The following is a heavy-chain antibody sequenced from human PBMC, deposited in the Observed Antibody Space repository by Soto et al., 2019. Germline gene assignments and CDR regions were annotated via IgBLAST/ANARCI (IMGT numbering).Heavy chain of an antibody. D-gene: IGHD5-12*01. J-gene: IGHJ4*02. CDR3: ALGRDGYKRPLDY. CDR1: GYTFTAYA. Sequence: ASVKVSCKASGYTFTAYAIHWVRQAPGQRLEWMGWINTGNGDTKYSQNFQGRVAITRDESTSTAYMELSSLRSEDTAVYYCALGRDGYKRPLDYWGQGTLVTVSS. V-gene: IGHV1-3*04. CDR2: INTGNGDT.